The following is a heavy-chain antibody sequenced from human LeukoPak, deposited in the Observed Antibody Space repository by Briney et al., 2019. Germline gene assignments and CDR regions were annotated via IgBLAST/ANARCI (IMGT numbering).Heavy chain of an antibody. V-gene: IGHV1-2*02. CDR1: GYTFTDYY. D-gene: IGHD1-26*01. Sequence: ASVKVSCKASGYTFTDYYMHWVRQAPGQGLEWMGWINPNSGGTNYAQKFQGRVTMTRDTSISTAYMELSRLRSDDTAVYYCARVSGRAHDFDYWGQGTLVTVSS. J-gene: IGHJ4*02. CDR2: INPNSGGT. CDR3: ARVSGRAHDFDY.